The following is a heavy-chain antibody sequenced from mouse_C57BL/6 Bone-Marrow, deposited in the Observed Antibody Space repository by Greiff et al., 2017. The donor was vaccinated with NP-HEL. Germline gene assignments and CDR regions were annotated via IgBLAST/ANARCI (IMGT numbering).Heavy chain of an antibody. Sequence: EVQVVESGGDLVKPGGSLKLSCAASGFTFSSYGMSWVRQTPDKRLEWVATISSGGSYTYYPASVKGRFTISRDNAKNTLYLQMSSLKSEDTAMYYCARRAGGYYDAMDYWGQGTSVTVSS. J-gene: IGHJ4*01. V-gene: IGHV5-6*01. CDR1: GFTFSSYG. D-gene: IGHD2-2*01. CDR3: ARRAGGYYDAMDY. CDR2: ISSGGSYT.